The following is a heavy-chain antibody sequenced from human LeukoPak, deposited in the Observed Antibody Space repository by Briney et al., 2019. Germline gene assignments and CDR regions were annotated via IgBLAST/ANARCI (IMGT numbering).Heavy chain of an antibody. D-gene: IGHD2/OR15-2a*01. CDR1: GFTFSSYA. Sequence: GGSLRLSCAASGFTFSSYAMHWVRQAPGKGLEWVAVISYDGSNKYYADSVKGRFTISRDNSKNTLFLQMNSLRADDTAVYYCAKALYSTTYYYFDLWGRGTLVTVSS. J-gene: IGHJ2*01. V-gene: IGHV3-30-3*01. CDR2: ISYDGSNK. CDR3: AKALYSTTYYYFDL.